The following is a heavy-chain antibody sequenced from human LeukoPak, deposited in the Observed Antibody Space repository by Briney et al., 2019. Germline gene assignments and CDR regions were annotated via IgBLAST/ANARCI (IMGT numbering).Heavy chain of an antibody. CDR3: ARDLKPRIAAAGTMHWYFDL. CDR2: ISISGSTI. CDR1: GFTFCDYY. D-gene: IGHD6-13*01. V-gene: IGHV3-11*01. J-gene: IGHJ2*01. Sequence: GGSLRLYCAASGFTFCDYYMSWLRQAPGKGLEWVSYISISGSTIYYAVSVKGRFTISRDNAKNSLYLQMNSLRAEDTAVYYCARDLKPRIAAAGTMHWYFDLWGRGTLVTVSS.